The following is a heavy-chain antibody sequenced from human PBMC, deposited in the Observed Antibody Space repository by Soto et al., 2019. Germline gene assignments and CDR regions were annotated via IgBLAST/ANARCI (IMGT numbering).Heavy chain of an antibody. CDR2: TSPYNGNT. D-gene: IGHD6-13*01. J-gene: IGHJ4*02. CDR3: ARDWSSIAAAGTEGDY. CDR1: GYTFTSYG. Sequence: QVQLVQSGVEVKKPGASVKVSCKASGYTFTSYGISWVRQAPGQGLEWMGWTSPYNGNTNYAQKLHGTVTITTDTSTSTAYIELRSLRSDDTAVYYCARDWSSIAAAGTEGDYLCQGTLVTVSS. V-gene: IGHV1-18*01.